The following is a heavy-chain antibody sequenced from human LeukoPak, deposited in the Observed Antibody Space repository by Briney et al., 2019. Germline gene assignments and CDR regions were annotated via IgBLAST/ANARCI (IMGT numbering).Heavy chain of an antibody. CDR1: GFTVSSNY. CDR2: IYSGGST. V-gene: IGHV3-66*01. J-gene: IGHJ3*02. CDR3: ARDLLRYSSSSDAFDI. Sequence: GGSLRLSCAASGFTVSSNYMSWVRQAPGKGLEWVSVIYSGGSTYYADSVKGRFTISRDNSKNTLYLQMNSLRAEDTAVYYCARDLLRYSSSSDAFDIWGQGTMVTVSS. D-gene: IGHD6-13*01.